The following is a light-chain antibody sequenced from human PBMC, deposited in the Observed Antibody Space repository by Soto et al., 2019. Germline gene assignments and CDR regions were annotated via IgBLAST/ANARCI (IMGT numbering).Light chain of an antibody. CDR2: AAS. J-gene: IGKJ1*01. CDR3: HQYKTYWT. V-gene: IGKV1-8*01. CDR1: QGISSY. Sequence: AIRMTQSPSSFSASTGDRVTITCRASQGISSYLAWYQQKPGKAPKLLIYAASTLQSGVPSRFSGSGSGTEFTLTISSLQPDDFATYYCHQYKTYWTFGHGTKVDI.